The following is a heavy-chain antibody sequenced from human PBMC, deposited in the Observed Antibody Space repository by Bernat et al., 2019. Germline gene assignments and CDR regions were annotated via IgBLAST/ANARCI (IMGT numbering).Heavy chain of an antibody. V-gene: IGHV3-30*18. CDR1: GFTFSSYG. D-gene: IGHD6-19*01. CDR2: ISYDGSNK. CDR3: AKDMRREAGTISP. J-gene: IGHJ5*02. Sequence: QVQLVESGGGVVQPGRSLRLSCAASGFTFSSYGMHWVRQAPGKWLEWVAVISYDGSNKYYADSVKGRFTISRDNSKNTLYLQMNSLRAEDTAVYYCAKDMRREAGTISPWGQGTLVTVSS.